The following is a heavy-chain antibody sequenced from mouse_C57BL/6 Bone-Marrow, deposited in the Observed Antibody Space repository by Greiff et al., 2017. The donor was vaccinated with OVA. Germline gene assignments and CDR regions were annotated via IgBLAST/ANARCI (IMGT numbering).Heavy chain of an antibody. Sequence: QVQLKESGAELVKPGASVKISCKASGYAFSSYWMNWVKQRPGKGLEWIGQIYPGDGDTNYNGKFKGKATLTADKASSTAYMQLSSLTSEDSAVYFCARGPYYYGSSYYYFDYWGQGTTLTVSS. CDR1: GYAFSSYW. V-gene: IGHV1-80*01. D-gene: IGHD1-1*01. J-gene: IGHJ2*01. CDR3: ARGPYYYGSSYYYFDY. CDR2: IYPGDGDT.